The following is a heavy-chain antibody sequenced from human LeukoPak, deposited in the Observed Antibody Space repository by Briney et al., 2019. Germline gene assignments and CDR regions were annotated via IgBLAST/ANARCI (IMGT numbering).Heavy chain of an antibody. Sequence: GGSLRLSCAASGFTFSRYAMSWVRQAPGKGLEWVSTISGSGDGTYYADSVKGRFTISRDNPKNTLYLQMNSLGAEDTAVYYCAKDASSGTYYDYWGQGTLVTVSS. V-gene: IGHV3-23*01. J-gene: IGHJ4*02. CDR2: ISGSGDGT. CDR1: GFTFSRYA. CDR3: AKDASSGTYYDY. D-gene: IGHD1-26*01.